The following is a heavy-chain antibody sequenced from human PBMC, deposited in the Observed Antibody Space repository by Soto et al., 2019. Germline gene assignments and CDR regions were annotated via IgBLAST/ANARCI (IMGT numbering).Heavy chain of an antibody. Sequence: SETLSLTCTVSGGSISSYYWSWIRQPPGKGLEWIGYIYYSGSTNYNPSLKSRVTISVDTSKNQFSLKLSSVTAADTAVYYCARPSVRYYYYGMDVWGQGTTVTVSS. D-gene: IGHD3-10*02. CDR1: GGSISSYY. CDR2: IYYSGST. V-gene: IGHV4-59*08. J-gene: IGHJ6*02. CDR3: ARPSVRYYYYGMDV.